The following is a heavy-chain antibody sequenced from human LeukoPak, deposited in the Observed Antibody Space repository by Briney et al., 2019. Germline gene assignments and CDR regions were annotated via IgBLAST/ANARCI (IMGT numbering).Heavy chain of an antibody. CDR2: INPNSGGT. V-gene: IGHV1-2*02. D-gene: IGHD3-22*01. Sequence: ASVKVSCKASGYTFTGYYMHWVRQAPGQGLEWMGWINPNSGGTNYAQKFQGRVTMTRDTSISTAYMELSRPRSDDTAVYYCARVGYDSSGYYYVDYWGQGTLVTVSS. CDR1: GYTFTGYY. CDR3: ARVGYDSSGYYYVDY. J-gene: IGHJ4*02.